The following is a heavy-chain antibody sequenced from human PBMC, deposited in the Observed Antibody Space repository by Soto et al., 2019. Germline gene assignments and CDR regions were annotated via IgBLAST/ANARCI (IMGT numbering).Heavy chain of an antibody. CDR2: ISHAGNYK. J-gene: IGHJ4*02. Sequence: QVQLLESGGGVVQPGTSLRLACEASGFTFGNYGMHWVRQAPGKGLEWLAVISHAGNYKYSAYSVKSRFTISRDNSKDTLSLKMNSRTAEETAVYYCARDREAAGKGGQYLDYWGQGTLVSVSS. CDR1: GFTFGNYG. CDR3: ARDREAAGKGGQYLDY. V-gene: IGHV3-33*01. D-gene: IGHD6-13*01.